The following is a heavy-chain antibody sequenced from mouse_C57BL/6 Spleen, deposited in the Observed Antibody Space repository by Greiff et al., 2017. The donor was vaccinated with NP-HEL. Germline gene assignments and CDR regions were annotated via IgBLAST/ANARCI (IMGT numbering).Heavy chain of an antibody. V-gene: IGHV8-12*01. J-gene: IGHJ4*01. CDR2: IYWDDDK. D-gene: IGHD1-1*01. CDR1: GFSLSTSGMG. Sequence: QVQLKESGPGILQSSQTLSLTCSFSGFSLSTSGMGVSWIRQPSGKGLEWLAHIYWDDDKRSNPSLKSRLTISKDTSRNQVFLKITSVDTADTATYYCARNHYYGSSMDYWGQGTSVTVSS. CDR3: ARNHYYGSSMDY.